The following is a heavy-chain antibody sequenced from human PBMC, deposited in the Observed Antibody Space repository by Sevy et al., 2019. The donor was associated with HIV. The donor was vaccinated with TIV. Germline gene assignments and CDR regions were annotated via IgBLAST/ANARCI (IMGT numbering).Heavy chain of an antibody. CDR1: GFTFSSYA. D-gene: IGHD5-12*01. Sequence: GGSLRLSCAASGFTFSSYAMHWVRQVPGKGLEWVAVISYDGSNKYYADSVKGRFTISRDNSKNTLYLQMNSLRAEDTAVYYCARDLSPITVAGPDYWGQGTLVTVSS. CDR3: ARDLSPITVAGPDY. CDR2: ISYDGSNK. V-gene: IGHV3-30-3*01. J-gene: IGHJ4*02.